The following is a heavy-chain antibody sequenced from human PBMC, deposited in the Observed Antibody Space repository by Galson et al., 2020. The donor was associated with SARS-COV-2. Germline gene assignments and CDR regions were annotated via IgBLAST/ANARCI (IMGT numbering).Heavy chain of an antibody. CDR3: ARIDSSGCRGNY. V-gene: IGHV2-70*11. Sequence: ESGPTLAKPTQPLTLTYTFSGFSLSPSRRSVNWVRKPPGTALEWLARTDWDDDKYYSTSLKTRLTISKDTAKNQVVLTMTNMDPVDTATYYGARIDSSGCRGNYWGQGTLVTVSS. D-gene: IGHD6-19*01. CDR1: GFSLSPSRRS. J-gene: IGHJ4*02. CDR2: TDWDDDK.